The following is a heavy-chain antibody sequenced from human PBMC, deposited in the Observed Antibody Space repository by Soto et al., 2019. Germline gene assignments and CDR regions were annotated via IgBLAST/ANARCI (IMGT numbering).Heavy chain of an antibody. CDR1: GFTFSSYG. D-gene: IGHD2-21*01. CDR2: ISYDGSNK. V-gene: IGHV3-30*03. J-gene: IGHJ4*02. CDR3: AFLDY. Sequence: QVQLVESGGGVVQPGRSLRLSCAASGFTFSSYGMHWVRQAPGKGLEWVAVISYDGSNKYYADSVKGRFTISRDNSKNTLYLQMTSLRAEDTAVYYCAFLDYWGQGTLVTVSS.